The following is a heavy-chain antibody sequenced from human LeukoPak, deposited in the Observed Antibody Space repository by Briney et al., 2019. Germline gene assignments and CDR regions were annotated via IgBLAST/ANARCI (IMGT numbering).Heavy chain of an antibody. CDR2: IYYNGIS. Sequence: SETLSLTCTVSGGSISGYYWSWIRQPPGKGLEWIACIYYNGISNYNPSLKSRVTISVDTSKNQFSLKLSSVTAADTAVYYCARGARRYGMDVWGQGTAVTVSS. J-gene: IGHJ6*02. V-gene: IGHV4-59*01. CDR1: GGSISGYY. CDR3: ARGARRYGMDV.